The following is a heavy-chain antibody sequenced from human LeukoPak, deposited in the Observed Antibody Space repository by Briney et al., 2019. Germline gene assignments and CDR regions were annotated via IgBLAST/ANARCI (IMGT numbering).Heavy chain of an antibody. CDR2: FDPEDGET. Sequence: ASVKVSCKVFGYTLTELSMHWVRQAPGKGLEWMGGFDPEDGETIYAQKFQGRVTMTEDTSTDTAYMELSSLRSEDTAVYYCAAALYYYDSSGYYPTDYWGQGTLVTVSS. D-gene: IGHD3-22*01. CDR3: AAALYYYDSSGYYPTDY. V-gene: IGHV1-24*01. CDR1: GYTLTELS. J-gene: IGHJ4*02.